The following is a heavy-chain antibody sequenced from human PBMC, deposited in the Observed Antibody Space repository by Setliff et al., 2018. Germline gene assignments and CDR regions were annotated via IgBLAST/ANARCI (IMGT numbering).Heavy chain of an antibody. CDR1: GYTFEYFG. V-gene: IGHV1-18*01. CDR2: ISGHNGKT. CDR3: AKEPALSLTESIRRSYYDYALDV. J-gene: IGHJ6*02. Sequence: ASVKVSCKTSGYTFEYFGISWVRQAPGQGLEWMGWISGHNGKTNIAQKFQGRLTMTTGTTTAYMELWSLTSDDTAIYFCAKEPALSLTESIRRSYYDYALDVRGQGTTVTVSS. D-gene: IGHD3-10*01.